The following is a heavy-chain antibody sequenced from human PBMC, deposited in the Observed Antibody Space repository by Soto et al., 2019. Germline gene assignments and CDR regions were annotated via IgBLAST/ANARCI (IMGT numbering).Heavy chain of an antibody. J-gene: IGHJ3*02. CDR1: GGTFSSYA. D-gene: IGHD6-13*01. Sequence: QVQLVQSGAEVKKPGSSVKVSCKASGGTFSSYAISWVRQAPGQGLEWMGGISPIFGTANYAQKFQGRVTITADESTSTAYMELSSLRSEDTAVYYCARERAAAGRHAFDIWGQGTMVTVSS. V-gene: IGHV1-69*12. CDR2: ISPIFGTA. CDR3: ARERAAAGRHAFDI.